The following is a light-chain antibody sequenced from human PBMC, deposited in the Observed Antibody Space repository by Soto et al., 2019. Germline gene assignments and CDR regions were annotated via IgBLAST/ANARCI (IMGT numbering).Light chain of an antibody. V-gene: IGKV3-20*01. Sequence: EIVLTQSPGTLSLSPGERATLSCRASQSVSSSYLAWYQQKPGKAPRLLIYGASSRATGIPDRFSGSGSGTDFTLTISRLEPEDFAVYYCQQYGSSPSTFGQVTRLEIK. CDR2: GAS. CDR1: QSVSSSY. J-gene: IGKJ5*01. CDR3: QQYGSSPST.